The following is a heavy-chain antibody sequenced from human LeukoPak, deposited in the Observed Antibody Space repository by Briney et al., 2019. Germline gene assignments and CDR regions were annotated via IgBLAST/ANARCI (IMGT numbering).Heavy chain of an antibody. D-gene: IGHD3-10*01. V-gene: IGHV3-23*01. J-gene: IGHJ4*02. Sequence: GGSLRLSCAASGFTFNNYAMNWVRQAPGKGLEWVSVISGSGGTTYYADSVKGRFTISRDSSKNTLYLQMNSLRAEDTAVYYCAKGKWFGELFSYYFDYWGQGTLVTVSS. CDR2: ISGSGGTT. CDR1: GFTFNNYA. CDR3: AKGKWFGELFSYYFDY.